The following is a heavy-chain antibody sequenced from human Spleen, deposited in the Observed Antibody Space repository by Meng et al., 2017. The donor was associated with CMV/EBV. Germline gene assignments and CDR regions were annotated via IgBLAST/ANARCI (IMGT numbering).Heavy chain of an antibody. Sequence: ASVKVSCKAYEYTFTGYNIHWVRQAPGQGLEWMGWINPNSGDTKYAPKFQGRVTLTRDTSINTGYMELTRLTSDDTAVYYCARDNNWGPGYWGQGTLVTVSS. CDR3: ARDNNWGPGY. CDR1: EYTFTGYN. V-gene: IGHV1-2*02. CDR2: INPNSGDT. D-gene: IGHD7-27*01. J-gene: IGHJ4*02.